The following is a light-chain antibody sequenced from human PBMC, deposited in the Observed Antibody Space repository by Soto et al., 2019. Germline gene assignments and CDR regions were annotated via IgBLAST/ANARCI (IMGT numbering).Light chain of an antibody. CDR3: QQYYNWRPLT. CDR2: GAS. CDR1: QSVSYS. V-gene: IGKV3-15*01. Sequence: EIVMTQSPATLSVSPGDRATLSCRASQSVSYSLAWYQQKPGQAPRLLIYGASTRATGIPDRFSGSGSGTESTLTIISLQSEDVAVYYYQQYYNWRPLTFGGGTKVEIK. J-gene: IGKJ4*01.